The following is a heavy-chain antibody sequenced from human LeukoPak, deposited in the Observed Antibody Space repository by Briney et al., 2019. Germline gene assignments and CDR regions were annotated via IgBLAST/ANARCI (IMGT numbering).Heavy chain of an antibody. Sequence: PSETLSPTCTVSGGSISSYYWSWIRQPPGKGLEWIGYIYYSGSTNYNPSLKSRVTISVDTSKNQFSLKLSSVTAADTAVYYCARLITYYDSSGYYEGDAFDIWGQGTMVTVSS. CDR3: ARLITYYDSSGYYEGDAFDI. CDR2: IYYSGST. D-gene: IGHD3-22*01. J-gene: IGHJ3*02. CDR1: GGSISSYY. V-gene: IGHV4-59*01.